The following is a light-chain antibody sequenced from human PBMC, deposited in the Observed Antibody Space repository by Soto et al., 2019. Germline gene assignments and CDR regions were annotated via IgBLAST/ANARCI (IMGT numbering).Light chain of an antibody. Sequence: DIQMTQAPSSLSAAVGDRVTITCRASQSISTYLNWYQQKPGKAPKLLIYAASSLQSGVPSRFSGSGSGTEFTLTISSLQPEDFVSYYCQQSYSTPRTSGQGTKVDIK. CDR2: AAS. J-gene: IGKJ1*01. V-gene: IGKV1-39*01. CDR3: QQSYSTPRT. CDR1: QSISTY.